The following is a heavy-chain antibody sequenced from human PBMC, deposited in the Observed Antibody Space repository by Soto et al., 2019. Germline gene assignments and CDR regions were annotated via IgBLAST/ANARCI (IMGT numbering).Heavy chain of an antibody. CDR2: FAPEDGKT. D-gene: IGHD1-26*01. V-gene: IGHV1-24*01. CDR3: ATLYSSSGY. Sequence: ASVKVSCKVSGYPPTESSMHWVAQAPGKGLEGMGGFAPEDGKTIYAQKFQGRGTITENTSTDTAYMELSSLRSEDTAVYYSATLYSSSGYWGQGTLVTVSS. J-gene: IGHJ4*02. CDR1: GYPPTESS.